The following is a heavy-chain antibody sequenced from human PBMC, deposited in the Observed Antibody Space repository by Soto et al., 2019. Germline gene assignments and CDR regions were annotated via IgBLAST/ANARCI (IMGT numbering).Heavy chain of an antibody. Sequence: QVQLQQWGAGLLKPSETLSLTCAVYGGSFSGYYWSWIRQPPGKGLEWIGEINHSGSTNYNPSLKGRVTISVDTSKNQFSLKLSSVTAADTAVYYCARGPYDYIWGSYRFDYWGQGTLVTVSS. J-gene: IGHJ4*02. V-gene: IGHV4-34*01. CDR3: ARGPYDYIWGSYRFDY. D-gene: IGHD3-16*02. CDR1: GGSFSGYY. CDR2: INHSGST.